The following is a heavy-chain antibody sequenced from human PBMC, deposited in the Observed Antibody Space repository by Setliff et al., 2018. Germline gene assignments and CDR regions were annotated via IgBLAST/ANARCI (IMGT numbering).Heavy chain of an antibody. V-gene: IGHV4-4*02. CDR3: ARGGTYRYFDY. J-gene: IGHJ4*02. CDR1: GGSISSNKW. CDR2: VFFNGAA. D-gene: IGHD3-16*02. Sequence: LRRTLSLTCAVSGGSISSNKWWSWVRQPPGKGLEFIGYVFFNGAAKYDPSLKSRVAISVDTSKEQFSLKLSSVTAADTAVYFCARGGTYRYFDYWGQGAQVTVSS.